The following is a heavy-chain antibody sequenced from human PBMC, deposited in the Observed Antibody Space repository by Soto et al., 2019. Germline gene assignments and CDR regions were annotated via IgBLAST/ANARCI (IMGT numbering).Heavy chain of an antibody. CDR1: GFPFRNAR. CDR3: AKDRDYDILTGYYNEEDY. Sequence: GGALRLSCAAPGFPFRNARMNWVRQAPGEGLGWVGRIKSKTDGGTTDYAAPVKGRFTISRDDSKNTLYLQMNSLKTEDTAVYYCAKDRDYDILTGYYNEEDYWGQGTLVTVSS. D-gene: IGHD3-9*01. J-gene: IGHJ4*02. V-gene: IGHV3-15*07. CDR2: IKSKTDGGTT.